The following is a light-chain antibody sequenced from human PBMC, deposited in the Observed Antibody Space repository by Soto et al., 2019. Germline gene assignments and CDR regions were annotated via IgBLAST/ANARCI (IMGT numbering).Light chain of an antibody. Sequence: QSALTQPASVSGSPGQSITISCTGTRSDVGGYNYVSWYQQHPGKAPKLMIYEVSNRPSGVSDRFSGSKSGNTASLTISGLQAEDEADYYCSSYTSSNTLNYVFGSGTKVTVL. CDR1: RSDVGGYNY. CDR2: EVS. CDR3: SSYTSSNTLNYV. J-gene: IGLJ1*01. V-gene: IGLV2-14*01.